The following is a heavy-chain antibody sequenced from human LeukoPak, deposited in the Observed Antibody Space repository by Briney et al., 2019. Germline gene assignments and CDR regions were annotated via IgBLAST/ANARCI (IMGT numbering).Heavy chain of an antibody. V-gene: IGHV1-18*01. D-gene: IGHD2-2*01. CDR3: AIDQIVVVPDYYYYYYMDV. Sequence: ASVRVSCKASGYTFTSYGISWVRQAPGQGLEWMGWIGAYNGNTNYAQKLQGRVTMTTDTSTSTAYMELRSLRSDDTAVYYCAIDQIVVVPDYYYYYYMDVWGKGTTVTVSS. CDR2: IGAYNGNT. J-gene: IGHJ6*03. CDR1: GYTFTSYG.